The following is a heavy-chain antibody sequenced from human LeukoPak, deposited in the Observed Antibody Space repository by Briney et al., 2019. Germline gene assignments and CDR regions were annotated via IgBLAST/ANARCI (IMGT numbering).Heavy chain of an antibody. CDR2: VSSSSSYI. Sequence: GGSLRLSCAASGFTFSSYSMNWVRQAPGKGLEWVSSVSSSSSYIYYADSVKGRFTISRDNAKNSLYLQMNSLRAEDTAVYYCARAGAAAPRGSDYWGQGTLVTVSS. CDR3: ARAGAAAPRGSDY. D-gene: IGHD2-15*01. J-gene: IGHJ4*02. CDR1: GFTFSSYS. V-gene: IGHV3-21*01.